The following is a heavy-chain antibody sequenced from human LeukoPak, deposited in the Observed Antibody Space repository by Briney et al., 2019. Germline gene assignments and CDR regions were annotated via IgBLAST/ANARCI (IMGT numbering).Heavy chain of an antibody. J-gene: IGHJ4*02. CDR1: GFTFSNYA. CDR3: AKDGYAMVRGVIPH. CDR2: VSGSGGGT. Sequence: PGGSLRLSCAASGFTFSNYAMNWVRQAPGKGLEWVSGVSGSGGGTYYADSVKGRFTISRDNSKNTLYLQMNSLRAEDTAVYYCAKDGYAMVRGVIPHWGQGTLVTVSS. V-gene: IGHV3-23*01. D-gene: IGHD3-10*01.